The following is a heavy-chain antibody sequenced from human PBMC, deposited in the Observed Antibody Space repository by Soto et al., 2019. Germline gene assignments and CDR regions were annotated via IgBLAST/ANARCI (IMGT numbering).Heavy chain of an antibody. CDR2: IYPRDSDA. CDR1: GYSFTSYW. Sequence: RVESLKISCKGSGYSFTSYWIGWVRQMPGKGLEWVGVIYPRDSDAIYIPSFAGQVSISANKSISAAYLQWSSLKASDTAIYYFAGEASGNYPTGGDCYYDRMDVWGQGTAVTVSS. CDR3: AGEASGNYPTGGDCYYDRMDV. V-gene: IGHV5-51*01. J-gene: IGHJ6*02. D-gene: IGHD1-7*01.